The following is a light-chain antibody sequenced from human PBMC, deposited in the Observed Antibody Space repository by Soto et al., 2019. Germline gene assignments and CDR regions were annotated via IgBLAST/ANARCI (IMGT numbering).Light chain of an antibody. Sequence: DIQMTQSPSTLSASVGDRVTITCRASQSISSWLAWYQQKPGKAPKVLIDKASSLESGVPSRFSGSGSGTEFALTISSLQPDDFATYHCQQYNSYPYTFGQGTKLEIK. V-gene: IGKV1-5*03. J-gene: IGKJ2*01. CDR3: QQYNSYPYT. CDR1: QSISSW. CDR2: KAS.